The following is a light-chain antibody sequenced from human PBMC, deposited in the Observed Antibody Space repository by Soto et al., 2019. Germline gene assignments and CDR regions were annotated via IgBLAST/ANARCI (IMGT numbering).Light chain of an antibody. Sequence: IMMTQSPSTLSVSPGERFTLSCMSSQSVSSNLAWFQQKPGQAPRLLIYGTSTRATGIPARFSGSGSGTAFTLTISSLQSEDFAVYYCQQYNNWPLTFGGGTKVDI. CDR3: QQYNNWPLT. J-gene: IGKJ4*01. V-gene: IGKV3-15*01. CDR1: QSVSSN. CDR2: GTS.